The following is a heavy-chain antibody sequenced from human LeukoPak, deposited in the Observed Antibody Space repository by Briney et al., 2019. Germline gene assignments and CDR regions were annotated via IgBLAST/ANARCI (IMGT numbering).Heavy chain of an antibody. CDR2: IYYSGST. CDR3: ARSFDSRGYYYYGMDV. V-gene: IGHV4-59*01. Sequence: SETLSLTCTVSGGSISGYYWSWIRQPAGKGLEWIGYIYYSGSTSYNPSLKSRVTISLDTSKNQFSLKLTSVTAADTAVYFCARSFDSRGYYYYGMDVWGQGTTVTVSS. CDR1: GGSISGYY. J-gene: IGHJ6*02. D-gene: IGHD6-19*01.